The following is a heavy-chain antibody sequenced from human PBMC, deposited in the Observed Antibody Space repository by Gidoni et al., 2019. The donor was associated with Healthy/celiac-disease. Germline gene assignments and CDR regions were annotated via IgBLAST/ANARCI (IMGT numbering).Heavy chain of an antibody. J-gene: IGHJ6*02. D-gene: IGHD4-17*01. Sequence: EVQLLESGGGLVQPGGSLRPSCAVSGLTFSSYAMSWVRQDPGKGLDWVSAISGSGGSTYYADSVKGRFTISRDNSKNTLYLQMNSLRAEDTAVYYCANGAAHYGDYYYGMDVWGQGTTVTVSS. CDR1: GLTFSSYA. CDR2: ISGSGGST. V-gene: IGHV3-23*01. CDR3: ANGAAHYGDYYYGMDV.